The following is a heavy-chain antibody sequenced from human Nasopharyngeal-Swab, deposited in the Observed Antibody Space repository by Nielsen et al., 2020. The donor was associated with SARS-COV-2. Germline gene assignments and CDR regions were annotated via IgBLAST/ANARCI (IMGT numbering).Heavy chain of an antibody. CDR2: IYRLGGT. Sequence: SETLSLTCTVSGGSISSGDYYWSWIRQLPGKGLEWIGYIYRLGGTSYNPSLKSRVTISLAASNNQFSLRPSSVTAADTAMFYCARGTPFDYWGQGILVTVSS. J-gene: IGHJ4*02. CDR3: ARGTPFDY. D-gene: IGHD1-1*01. CDR1: GGSISSGDYY. V-gene: IGHV4-31*03.